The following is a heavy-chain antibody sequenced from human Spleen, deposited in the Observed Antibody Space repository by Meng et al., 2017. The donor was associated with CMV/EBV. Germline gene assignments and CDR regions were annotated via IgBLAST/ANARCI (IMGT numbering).Heavy chain of an antibody. CDR1: GFTFSSYS. D-gene: IGHD2-2*01. J-gene: IGHJ6*02. CDR3: ASHPVVPAAMHGVYGMDV. CDR2: ISSSSSYI. Sequence: GESLKISCAASGFTFSSYSMNWVRQAPGKGLEWVSSISSSSSYIYYADSVKGRFTISIDNAKISLYLQMNSLRAEDTAVYYCASHPVVPAAMHGVYGMDVWGQGTTVTVSS. V-gene: IGHV3-21*01.